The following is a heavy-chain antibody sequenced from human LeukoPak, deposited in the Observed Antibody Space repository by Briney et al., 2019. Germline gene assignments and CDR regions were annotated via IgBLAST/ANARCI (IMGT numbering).Heavy chain of an antibody. V-gene: IGHV3-21*01. CDR3: AKDARSARPYGDYWDY. D-gene: IGHD4/OR15-4a*01. Sequence: PGGSLRLSCAASGFTFSSYSMNWVRQAPGKGLEWVSSISSSSSYIYYADSVKGRLTISRDNSKNTLYLQMNSLRAEDTAVYYCAKDARSARPYGDYWDYWGQGILVTVSS. CDR1: GFTFSSYS. CDR2: ISSSSSYI. J-gene: IGHJ4*02.